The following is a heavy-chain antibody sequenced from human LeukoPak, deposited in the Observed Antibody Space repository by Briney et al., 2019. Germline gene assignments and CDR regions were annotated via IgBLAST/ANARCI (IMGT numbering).Heavy chain of an antibody. D-gene: IGHD1-14*01. Sequence: SETLSLTCTVSPDSTTSNFWSWVHQPPGKGLEWIGEIHRSGSTNYNPSLQSRVTVSIDRSKNQIALELSSVTAADTAVYYCAREIVGGFNPGAYWGQGTLVTVSS. CDR3: AREIVGGFNPGAY. CDR2: IHRSGST. J-gene: IGHJ4*02. CDR1: PDSTTSNF. V-gene: IGHV4-4*02.